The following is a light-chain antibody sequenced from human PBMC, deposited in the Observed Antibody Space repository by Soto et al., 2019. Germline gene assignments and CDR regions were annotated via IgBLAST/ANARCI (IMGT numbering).Light chain of an antibody. CDR1: HDIDVY. CDR2: DAS. Sequence: ETVLTQSPATLSLSPGEGATLSCRASHDIDVYLAWYQQRPGQAPRLLIYDASNRATGVPARFSGSGSGTDFTLTISSLEPEDFAIYYCQQRKYWPPLTFGGGTRVEIK. CDR3: QQRKYWPPLT. V-gene: IGKV3-11*01. J-gene: IGKJ4*01.